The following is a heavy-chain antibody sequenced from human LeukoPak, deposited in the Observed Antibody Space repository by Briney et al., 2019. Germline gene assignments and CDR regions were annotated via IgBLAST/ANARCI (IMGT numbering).Heavy chain of an antibody. D-gene: IGHD6-19*01. CDR3: ARDSSSGWYSNYYFDY. J-gene: IGHJ4*02. V-gene: IGHV3-7*01. Sequence: PGGSLRLSCAASGFTFSSYWMSWVRQAPGKGLEWVANIKQDGSGKYYVDSVKGRFTISRDNAKNSLYLQMNGLRAEDTAVYYCARDSSSGWYSNYYFDYWGQGTLVTVSS. CDR2: IKQDGSGK. CDR1: GFTFSSYW.